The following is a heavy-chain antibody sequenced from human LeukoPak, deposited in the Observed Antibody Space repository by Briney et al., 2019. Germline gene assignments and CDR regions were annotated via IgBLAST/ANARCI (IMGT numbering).Heavy chain of an antibody. Sequence: SETLSLTCTVSSYSINSGYYWSWIRQPPGKGLEWIGYIYYSGSTNYNPSLKSRVTISVDTSKNQFSLKLSSVTAADTAVYYCARDHVIWGQGTMVTVSS. CDR2: IYYSGST. CDR3: ARDHVI. V-gene: IGHV4-59*01. CDR1: SYSINSGYY. J-gene: IGHJ3*02.